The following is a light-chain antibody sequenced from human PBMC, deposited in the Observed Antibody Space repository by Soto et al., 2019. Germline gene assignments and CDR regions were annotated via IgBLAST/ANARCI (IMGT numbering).Light chain of an antibody. CDR3: QQFNSYPLT. V-gene: IGKV1-13*02. CDR2: DAS. CDR1: QGISSA. Sequence: IQLTQSPSSLSASVGDRVTITCRASQGISSALAWYQQQPGKAPKLLIYDASSLESGVPSRFSGSGSGTDFTLTISRLQPEDFATYYCQQFNSYPLTFGGGTKVEIK. J-gene: IGKJ4*01.